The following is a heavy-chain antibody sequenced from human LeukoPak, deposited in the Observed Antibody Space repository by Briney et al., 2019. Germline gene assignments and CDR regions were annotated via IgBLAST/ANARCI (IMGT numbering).Heavy chain of an antibody. CDR3: AGRRRYGGNLPGAFDI. V-gene: IGHV4-31*03. D-gene: IGHD4-23*01. CDR1: GGSITSAVYY. J-gene: IGHJ3*02. Sequence: PSETLSLTCTVSGGSITSAVYYWSWIRQHPGKGLEWIGFISYSGSTYYNPSLKSRVTISVDTSKNQFSLKLSSVTAADTAVYYCAGRRRYGGNLPGAFDIWGQGTMVTVPS. CDR2: ISYSGST.